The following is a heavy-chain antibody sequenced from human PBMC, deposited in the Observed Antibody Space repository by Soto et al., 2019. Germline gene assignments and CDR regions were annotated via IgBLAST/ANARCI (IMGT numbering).Heavy chain of an antibody. CDR2: ISWNSNII. D-gene: IGHD2-15*01. CDR3: AKGGPDGFCSGGRCYFDY. J-gene: IGHJ4*02. CDR1: GFTFDDYA. Sequence: EVQLVESGGGLVQPGRSLRLSCAASGFTFDDYAMHWVRRVLGKGLEWVSSISWNSNIIGYADSVKGRFTISRDNAKNSLYLQINSLRPEDTALYYCAKGGPDGFCSGGRCYFDYWGQGTLVTVSS. V-gene: IGHV3-9*01.